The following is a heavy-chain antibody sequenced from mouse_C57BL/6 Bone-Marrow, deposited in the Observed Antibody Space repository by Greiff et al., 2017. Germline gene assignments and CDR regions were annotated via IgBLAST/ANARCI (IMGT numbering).Heavy chain of an antibody. CDR2: ISYSGST. CDR1: GYSITSGYD. J-gene: IGHJ3*01. V-gene: IGHV3-1*01. CDR3: TRGGGCAFAY. Sequence: EVQLQESGPGMVKPSQSLSLTCTVTGYSITSGYDWHWIRHFPGNKLEWMGYISYSGSTNYNPSLKSRISITHDTSKNHFFLKLNSVTTGDTATYYCTRGGGCAFAYWGQGTLVTVSA.